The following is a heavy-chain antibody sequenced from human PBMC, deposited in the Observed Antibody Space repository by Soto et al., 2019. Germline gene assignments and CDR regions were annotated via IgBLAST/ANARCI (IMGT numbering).Heavy chain of an antibody. CDR2: SSSSNSYI. V-gene: IGHV3-21*01. Sequence: SGGALRLSCSAPGFTFRSYSMNWVRQAPGKGLELVTSSSSSNSYIYYADSVKGRFTISRDNAKNSLYLQMNSLRAEDTAVYYCARAPLNAFDIWGQGTMVTVSS. CDR1: GFTFRSYS. CDR3: ARAPLNAFDI. J-gene: IGHJ3*02.